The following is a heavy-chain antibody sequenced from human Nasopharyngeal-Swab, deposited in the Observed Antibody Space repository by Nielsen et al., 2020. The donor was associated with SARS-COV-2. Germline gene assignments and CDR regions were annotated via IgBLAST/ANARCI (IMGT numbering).Heavy chain of an antibody. Sequence: SETLSLTCTVSGGSISSSSCYWGWIRQPPGKGLEWIGSIYYSGSTYYNPSLKSRVTISVDTSKNQFSLKLSSVTAADTAVYYCARQSVRSIVVVVAVKGYYYMDVWGKGTTVTVSS. CDR3: ARQSVRSIVVVVAVKGYYYMDV. CDR2: IYYSGST. D-gene: IGHD2-15*01. V-gene: IGHV4-39*01. J-gene: IGHJ6*03. CDR1: GGSISSSSCY.